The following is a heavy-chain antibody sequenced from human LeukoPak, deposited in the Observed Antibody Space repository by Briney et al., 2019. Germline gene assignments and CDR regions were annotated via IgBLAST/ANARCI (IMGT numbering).Heavy chain of an antibody. V-gene: IGHV3-30*02. Sequence: GGSLRLSCAASGFTFSNAWMSWVRQAPGKGLEWVAFIRSDGSKKYYADSVKGRFTTSRDNSKNTVSLQMNSLRAEDTAIYYCTKDQYSSSWGDFDYWGQGTLVTVSS. CDR1: GFTFSNAW. CDR2: IRSDGSKK. CDR3: TKDQYSSSWGDFDY. D-gene: IGHD3-16*01. J-gene: IGHJ4*02.